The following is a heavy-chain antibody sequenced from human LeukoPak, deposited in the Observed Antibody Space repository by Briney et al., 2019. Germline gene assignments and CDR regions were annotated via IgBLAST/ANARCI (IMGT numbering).Heavy chain of an antibody. Sequence: GGALRLSCAASGFRFSYNAMNWVRQAPGKGLEWASGIGGSGDSTYYADPVRGRFTISRDNSKETVYLQMTSLRADDTAVYYCAKTAMIKVIATSYPKGLNYWGQGALVTVSS. CDR1: GFRFSYNA. CDR2: IGGSGDST. CDR3: AKTAMIKVIATSYPKGLNY. D-gene: IGHD2-21*01. J-gene: IGHJ4*02. V-gene: IGHV3-23*01.